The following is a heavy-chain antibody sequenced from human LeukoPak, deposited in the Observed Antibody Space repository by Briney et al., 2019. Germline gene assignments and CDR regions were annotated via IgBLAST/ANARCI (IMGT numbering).Heavy chain of an antibody. CDR3: ARDSRITARFNFDY. D-gene: IGHD6-6*01. J-gene: IGHJ4*02. Sequence: SGGSLRLSCAASGFTVSSNYMSWVRQAPGKGLEWVGFIRNKAYSGTTEYAASVKGRFTISRDDSKSIAYLQMNSLKTEDTAVYYCARDSRITARFNFDYWGQGTLITVSS. CDR1: GFTVSSNY. CDR2: IRNKAYSGTT. V-gene: IGHV3-71*01.